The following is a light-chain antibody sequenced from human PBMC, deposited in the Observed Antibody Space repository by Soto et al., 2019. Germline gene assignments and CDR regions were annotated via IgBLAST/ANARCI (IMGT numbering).Light chain of an antibody. V-gene: IGLV1-51*01. Sequence: QAVVTQPPSVSSAPGQKVTISCSGSGSNIGDDYVSWYQQFPGKAPRLLIYDDDKRPSGIPDRFSGSKSGTAATLEITGLQTGDEADYYCGTWDSSLSGGVFGGGTKLTVL. CDR3: GTWDSSLSGGV. J-gene: IGLJ3*02. CDR1: GSNIGDDY. CDR2: DDD.